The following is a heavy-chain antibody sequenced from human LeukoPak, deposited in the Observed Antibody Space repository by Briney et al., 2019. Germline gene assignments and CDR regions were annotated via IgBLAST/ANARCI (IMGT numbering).Heavy chain of an antibody. Sequence: SETLSLTCTVSGGSISSSSYYWGWIRQPPGKGLEWIGSIYYSGSTYYNPSLKSRVTISVDTSKNQFSLKLSSVTAADTAVYYCARALVEPTFDYWGQGTLVTVSS. CDR3: ARALVEPTFDY. CDR1: GGSISSSSYY. V-gene: IGHV4-39*07. J-gene: IGHJ4*02. CDR2: IYYSGST.